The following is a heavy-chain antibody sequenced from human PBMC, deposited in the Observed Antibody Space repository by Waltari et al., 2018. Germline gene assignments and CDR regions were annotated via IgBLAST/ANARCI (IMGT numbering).Heavy chain of an antibody. CDR3: ARDLYGDYAIDY. D-gene: IGHD4-17*01. CDR1: GFTFSSSC. J-gene: IGHJ4*02. Sequence: EVQLVESGGGLVQPGGSLRLSCSASGFTFSSSCCPWFRPVPGKGLEWVSYISSSTSTIYYADSVKGRFTISRDNAKNSLSLQMNSLRAEDTAVYYCARDLYGDYAIDYWGQGTLVTVSS. V-gene: IGHV3-48*01. CDR2: ISSSTSTI.